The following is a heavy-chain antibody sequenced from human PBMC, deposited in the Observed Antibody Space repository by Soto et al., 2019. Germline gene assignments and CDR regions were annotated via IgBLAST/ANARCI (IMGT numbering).Heavy chain of an antibody. CDR3: ARSPGGTMAPVDY. CDR2: INAGNGNT. J-gene: IGHJ4*02. CDR1: GYTFTSYA. D-gene: IGHD3-3*01. V-gene: IGHV1-3*05. Sequence: QVQLVQSGAEEKKPGASVKVSCKASGYTFTSYAMHWVRQAPGQRIEWMGWINAGNGNTKYSQKFQGRVTNTRDTSASTAYMELSSLRTGDTAVYYCARSPGGTMAPVDYCGQGTLVTVSS.